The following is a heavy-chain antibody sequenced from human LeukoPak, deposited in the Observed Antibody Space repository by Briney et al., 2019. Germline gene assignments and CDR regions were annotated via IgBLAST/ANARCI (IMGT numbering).Heavy chain of an antibody. CDR3: ATTPTYYYGSGSNEY. Sequence: PSETLSLTCAVYGGSFSGYYWGWIRQPPGKGLERIGSIYYSGSTYYNPSLKSRVTISVDTSKNQFSLKLSSVTAADTAVYYCATTPTYYYGSGSNEYWGQGTLVTVSS. CDR2: IYYSGST. CDR1: GGSFSGYY. V-gene: IGHV4-39*01. J-gene: IGHJ4*02. D-gene: IGHD3-10*01.